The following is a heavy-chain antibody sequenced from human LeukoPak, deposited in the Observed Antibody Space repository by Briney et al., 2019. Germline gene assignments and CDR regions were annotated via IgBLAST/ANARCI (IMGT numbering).Heavy chain of an antibody. CDR1: GFSFSVYW. V-gene: IGHV3-74*01. J-gene: IGHJ6*03. CDR3: ARVANAYYDSYMDV. Sequence: GGSLRLSCAASGFSFSVYWMHWVRQAPGKGPVWVSRIKTDGSITDYADSVKGRFTISRDNAKNSLYLQMNSLRAEDTAVYYCARVANAYYDSYMDVWGKGTTVTVSS. CDR2: IKTDGSIT.